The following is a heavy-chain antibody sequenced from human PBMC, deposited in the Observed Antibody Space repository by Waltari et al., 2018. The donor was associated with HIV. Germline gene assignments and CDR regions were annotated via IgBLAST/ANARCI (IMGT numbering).Heavy chain of an antibody. CDR1: GFTFDDYA. D-gene: IGHD3-3*01. J-gene: IGHJ4*01. V-gene: IGHV3-9*01. CDR2: ISWNSGSI. Sequence: EVQLVESGGGLVQPGRSLRLSCAASGFTFDDYAMHWVRQAPGKGLEWVSGISWNSGSIGYADSVKGRFTISRDNAKNSLYLQMNSLRAEDTALYYCAKEYYDFWSGYYTGTTGGGFDYWG. CDR3: AKEYYDFWSGYYTGTTGGGFDY.